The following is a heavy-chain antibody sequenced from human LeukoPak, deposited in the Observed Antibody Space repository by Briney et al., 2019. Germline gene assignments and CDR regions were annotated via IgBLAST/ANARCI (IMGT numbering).Heavy chain of an antibody. CDR1: GFPFSTHS. V-gene: IGHV3-23*01. CDR2: ISAGGDFV. Sequence: GGSLRLSCAASGFPFSTHSLNWVRQAPGKGLEWVSSISAGGDFVYYGDSVKGRFTISRDNSKNTLYLQMNSLRAEDTAVYYCAKEPDFDYWGQGTLVTVSS. J-gene: IGHJ4*02. CDR3: AKEPDFDY.